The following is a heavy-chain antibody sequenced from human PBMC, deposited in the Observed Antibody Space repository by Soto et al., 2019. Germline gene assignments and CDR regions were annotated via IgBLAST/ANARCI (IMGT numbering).Heavy chain of an antibody. CDR1: GFTFSSYA. Sequence: LRLSCAASGFTFSSYAMHWVRQAPGKGLEWVAVISYDGSNKYYADSVKGRFTISRDNSKNTLYLQMNSLRAEDTAVYYCASQVGVVVPAAIELWGMDVWGQGTTVTVSS. CDR3: ASQVGVVVPAAIELWGMDV. J-gene: IGHJ6*02. D-gene: IGHD2-2*02. CDR2: ISYDGSNK. V-gene: IGHV3-30-3*01.